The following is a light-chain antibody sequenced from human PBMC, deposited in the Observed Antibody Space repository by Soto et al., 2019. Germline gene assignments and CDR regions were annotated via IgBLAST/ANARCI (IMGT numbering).Light chain of an antibody. CDR1: SSDVGVHNF. CDR3: CSYTPANTGV. Sequence: QSALTQPASVSGSPGQSISISCTGSSSDVGVHNFVSWYQHHPGKAPKVLIYGVTNRPSGVSNRFSGSKSGNTASLTISGLQAEDEADYYCCSYTPANTGVFGGGTKVTVL. J-gene: IGLJ3*02. V-gene: IGLV2-14*01. CDR2: GVT.